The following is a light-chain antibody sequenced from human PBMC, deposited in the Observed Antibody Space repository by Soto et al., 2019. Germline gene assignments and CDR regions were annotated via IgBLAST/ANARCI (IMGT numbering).Light chain of an antibody. V-gene: IGKV3-20*01. J-gene: IGKJ1*01. Sequence: EIVITQSPAPLSLSPGERATPPVRASQSVSSTYLAWYQQKPGQAPRPLIYGASSRATGIPDRFSGSGSGTDFTLTISRLEPEDFAVYYCQHYGSSSRTFGQGTKVDI. CDR1: QSVSSTY. CDR3: QHYGSSSRT. CDR2: GAS.